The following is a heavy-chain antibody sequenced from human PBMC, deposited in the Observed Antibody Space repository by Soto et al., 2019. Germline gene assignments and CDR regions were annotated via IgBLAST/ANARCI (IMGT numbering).Heavy chain of an antibody. CDR1: GFIFTSSA. J-gene: IGHJ4*02. D-gene: IGHD5-12*01. CDR2: IVVGNGKK. Sequence: ASVKVSCKTSGFIFTSSAVQWVRQARGQRLEWKGRIVVGNGKKNIAQKLQKRIKLTKEISKNTDYKKKKNLTFEDTAIYYCTSEDVATGLVWGPGSLVTVSS. V-gene: IGHV1-58*01. CDR3: TSEDVATGLV.